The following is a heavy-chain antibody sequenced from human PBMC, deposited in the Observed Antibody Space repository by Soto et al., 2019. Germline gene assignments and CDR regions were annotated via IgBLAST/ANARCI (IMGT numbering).Heavy chain of an antibody. CDR1: GFTFYSFS. Sequence: EVQLVESGGGLVKPGESLRLSCAASGFTFYSFSMNWVRQAAGRGPEWVSSIDTTSNYIYYADSVRGRVTISRDSAKDSLDQQMYSLRAEDTAVYYCVRDIGQYFRSGYMDVWGRGTTVTVSS. CDR2: IDTTSNYI. D-gene: IGHD3-9*01. V-gene: IGHV3-21*01. CDR3: VRDIGQYFRSGYMDV. J-gene: IGHJ6*03.